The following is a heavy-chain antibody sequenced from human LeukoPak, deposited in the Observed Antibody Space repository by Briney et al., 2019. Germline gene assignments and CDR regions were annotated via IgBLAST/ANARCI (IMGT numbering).Heavy chain of an antibody. J-gene: IGHJ6*03. Sequence: GGSLRLPCAASGFTFSSYEMNWVRQAPGKGLEWVSYISSSGSTIYYADSVKGRFTISRDNAKNSLYLQMNSLRAEDTAVYYCARDGVVYYYYYMDVWGKGTTVTVSS. D-gene: IGHD3-3*01. V-gene: IGHV3-48*03. CDR3: ARDGVVYYYYYMDV. CDR1: GFTFSSYE. CDR2: ISSSGSTI.